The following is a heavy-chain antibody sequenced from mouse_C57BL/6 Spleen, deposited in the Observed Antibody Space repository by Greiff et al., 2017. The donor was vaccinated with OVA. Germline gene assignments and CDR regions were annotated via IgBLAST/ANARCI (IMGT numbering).Heavy chain of an antibody. CDR1: GYTFTSYW. CDR3: ARSNDYYGSAGFAY. V-gene: IGHV1-55*01. Sequence: QVQLQQPGAELVKPGASVKMSCKASGYTFTSYWITWVKQRPGQGLEWIGVIYPGSGSTNYNEKFKSKATLTVDTSSSTAYMQLSSLTSEDSAVYYCARSNDYYGSAGFAYWGQGTLVTVSA. J-gene: IGHJ3*01. CDR2: IYPGSGST. D-gene: IGHD1-1*01.